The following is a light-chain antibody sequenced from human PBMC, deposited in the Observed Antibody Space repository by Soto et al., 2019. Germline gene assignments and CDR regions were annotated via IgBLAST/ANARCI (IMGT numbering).Light chain of an antibody. V-gene: IGKV4-1*01. J-gene: IGKJ3*01. CDR3: QQYYGTPFT. Sequence: DIVMTQSPDSLAVSLGERATIHCKSSQSVLYSSNNKNYFAWYQQKPGQPPKLLIYLASTRESGVPDRFSGSGSGTDFTLTISGLQAEDVAVYYCQQYYGTPFTFGPGTKVDLK. CDR2: LAS. CDR1: QSVLYSSNNKNY.